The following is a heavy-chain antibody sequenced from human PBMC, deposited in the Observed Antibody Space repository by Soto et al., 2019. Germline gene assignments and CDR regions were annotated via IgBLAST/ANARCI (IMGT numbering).Heavy chain of an antibody. CDR1: GGSITSYH. CDR2: TSYTGNT. V-gene: IGHV4-59*08. Sequence: SETLSLTCIVSGGSITSYHWSWIRQFPGKGLEWIAYTSYTGNTNYNPSLQSRVTISVDTSKNEFSLRLRSVTAADTSVYYCARHLKAVAAAMAYWGQGIPVTVSS. J-gene: IGHJ4*02. CDR3: ARHLKAVAAAMAY. D-gene: IGHD6-19*01.